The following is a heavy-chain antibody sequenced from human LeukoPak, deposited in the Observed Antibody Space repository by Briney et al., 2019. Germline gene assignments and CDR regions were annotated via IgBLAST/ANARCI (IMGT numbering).Heavy chain of an antibody. CDR3: ARSGIAAPGRAPRGWFDP. J-gene: IGHJ5*02. D-gene: IGHD6-13*01. CDR2: IIPIFGTA. V-gene: IGHV1-69*05. Sequence: GASVKVSCKASGGTFSSYAISWVRQAPGQGLEWMGGIIPIFGTANYAQKFQGRVTMTRDTSTSTVYMELSSLRSEDTAVYYCARSGIAAPGRAPRGWFDPWGQGTLVTVSS. CDR1: GGTFSSYA.